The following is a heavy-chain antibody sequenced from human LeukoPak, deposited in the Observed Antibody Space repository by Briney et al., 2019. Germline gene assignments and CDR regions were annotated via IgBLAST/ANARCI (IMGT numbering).Heavy chain of an antibody. V-gene: IGHV4-39*01. J-gene: IGHJ3*02. D-gene: IGHD3-22*01. CDR1: GGSISSSSYY. CDR2: IYYSGST. Sequence: SETLSLTCTVSGGSISSSSYYWGWIRQPPGKGLEWIGSIYYSGSTYYNPSLKSRVTISVDTSKNQFSLKLSSVTAADTAVYFCARHYYDSSGYINNAFDIWGQGTMVTVSS. CDR3: ARHYYDSSGYINNAFDI.